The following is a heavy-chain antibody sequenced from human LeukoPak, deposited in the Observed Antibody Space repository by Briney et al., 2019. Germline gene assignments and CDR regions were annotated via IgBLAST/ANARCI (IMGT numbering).Heavy chain of an antibody. CDR2: VYCTGTT. CDR3: ARLPLYGSGSYGMDV. Sequence: PSETLSLTCTVSGDSINNYYGRWVRQPPGKGLEWVGYVYCTGTTHHNPPLKSRVTISVATSKTQFYLKLTSVTAADTAVYYCARLPLYGSGSYGMDVWGQGTTVSVSS. J-gene: IGHJ6*02. CDR1: GDSINNYY. D-gene: IGHD3-10*01. V-gene: IGHV4-59*01.